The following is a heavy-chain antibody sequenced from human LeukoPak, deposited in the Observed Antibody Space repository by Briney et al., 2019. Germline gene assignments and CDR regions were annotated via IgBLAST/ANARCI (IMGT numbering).Heavy chain of an antibody. CDR2: INPNSGGT. D-gene: IGHD6-13*01. V-gene: IGHV1-2*02. CDR3: ARAPGGYSVDY. CDR1: GYTFTGYY. Sequence: GASVKVSCKASGYTFTGYYMHWVRQAPEQGLEWMGWINPNSGGTNYAQKFQGRVTMTRDTSISTAYMELSRLRSDGTAVYYCARAPGGYSVDYWGQGTLVTVSS. J-gene: IGHJ4*02.